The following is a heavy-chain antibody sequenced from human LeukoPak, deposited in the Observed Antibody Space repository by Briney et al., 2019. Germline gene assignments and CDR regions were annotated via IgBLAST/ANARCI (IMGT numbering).Heavy chain of an antibody. Sequence: WASVKVSCTASGCTFTSYAMHWVRQAPGQRLEWMGWINAGNGNTKYSQKFQGRVTITRDTSASTAYMELSSLRSEDTAVYYCARVGVVPYFDYWGQGTLVTVSS. CDR1: GCTFTSYA. CDR2: INAGNGNT. D-gene: IGHD2-2*01. CDR3: ARVGVVPYFDY. J-gene: IGHJ4*02. V-gene: IGHV1-3*01.